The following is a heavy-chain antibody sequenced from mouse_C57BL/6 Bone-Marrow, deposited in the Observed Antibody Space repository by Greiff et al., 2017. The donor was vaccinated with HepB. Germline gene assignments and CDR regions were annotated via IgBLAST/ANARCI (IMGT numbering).Heavy chain of an antibody. V-gene: IGHV14-4*01. CDR2: IDPENGDT. J-gene: IGHJ3*01. D-gene: IGHD2-4*01. Sequence: EVQLQQSGAELVRPGASVKLSCTASGFNIKDYYMHWVKQRPEQGLEWIGWIDPENGDTEYASKFQGKATITADTSSNTAYLQLSSLTSEDTAVYYCTLYDYLFADWGQGTLVTVSA. CDR1: GFNIKDYY. CDR3: TLYDYLFAD.